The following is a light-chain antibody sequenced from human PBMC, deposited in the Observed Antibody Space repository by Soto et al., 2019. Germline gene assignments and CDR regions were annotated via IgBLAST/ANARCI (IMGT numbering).Light chain of an antibody. CDR2: GVS. V-gene: IGLV2-14*01. CDR3: SSKTSSRTPFV. Sequence: QSALTQPASVSGSPGQSITISCTGTSSDVGGYNYVSWYQQHPGKAPKLLIYGVSNRPSGVSNRFSGSKSGNTASLTISGLQAEDEADYYCSSKTSSRTPFVFGTGTKLTVL. CDR1: SSDVGGYNY. J-gene: IGLJ1*01.